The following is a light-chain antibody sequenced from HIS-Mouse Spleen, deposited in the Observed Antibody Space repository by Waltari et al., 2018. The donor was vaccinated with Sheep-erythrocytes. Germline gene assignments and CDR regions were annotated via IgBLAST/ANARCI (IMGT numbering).Light chain of an antibody. Sequence: DIQLNQSPSFLSASVGDRVTITCRASQGISSYLAWYQQKPGKAPKLLIYAASTLQSGVPSRFSGSGSGTEFTLTISSLQPEDFATYYCQQLNSYPHTFGQGTKLGIK. CDR3: QQLNSYPHT. CDR1: QGISSY. CDR2: AAS. V-gene: IGKV1-9*01. J-gene: IGKJ2*01.